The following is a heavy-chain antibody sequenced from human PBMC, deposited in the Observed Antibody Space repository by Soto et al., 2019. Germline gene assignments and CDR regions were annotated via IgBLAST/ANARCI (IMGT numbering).Heavy chain of an antibody. CDR3: SRRPYSNDVIYYYFGMDV. D-gene: IGHD4-4*01. CDR1: GGTFSSYA. V-gene: IGHV1-69*12. Sequence: QVQLVQSGAEVKKPGSSVKVSCKASGGTFSSYAISWVRQAPGQGIEWMGGLIPIFGTADYAQKFQGRVTITADESTSTAYMELSSLRSEDTAVYYCSRRPYSNDVIYYYFGMDVWGQGTTVTFSS. J-gene: IGHJ6*02. CDR2: LIPIFGTA.